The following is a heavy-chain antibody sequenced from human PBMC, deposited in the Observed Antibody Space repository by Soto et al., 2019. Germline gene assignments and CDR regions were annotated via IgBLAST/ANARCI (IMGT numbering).Heavy chain of an antibody. CDR3: ARDGNRPLYYYYYYGMDV. V-gene: IGHV3-48*03. CDR1: GFTFSSYE. CDR2: ISSSGSTI. Sequence: PGGSLILSCAASGFTFSSYEMNWVRQAPGKGVEWVSYISSSGSTIYYADSVKGRFTISRDNAKNSLYLQMNSLRAEDTAVYYCARDGNRPLYYYYYYGMDVWGQGTTVTVSS. D-gene: IGHD1-1*01. J-gene: IGHJ6*02.